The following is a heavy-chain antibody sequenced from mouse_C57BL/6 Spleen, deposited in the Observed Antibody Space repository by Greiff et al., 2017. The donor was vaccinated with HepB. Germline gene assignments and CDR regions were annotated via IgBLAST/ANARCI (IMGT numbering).Heavy chain of an antibody. CDR2: ISDGGSYT. CDR3: ARDTYGSSYGAMGY. CDR1: GFTFSSYA. V-gene: IGHV5-4*01. D-gene: IGHD1-1*01. Sequence: DVQLVESGGGLVKPGGSLKLSCAASGFTFSSYAMSWVRQTPEKRLEWVATISDGGSYTYYPDNVKGRFTISRDNAKNNLYLQMSHLKSEDTAMYYCARDTYGSSYGAMGYWGQGTSVTVSS. J-gene: IGHJ4*01.